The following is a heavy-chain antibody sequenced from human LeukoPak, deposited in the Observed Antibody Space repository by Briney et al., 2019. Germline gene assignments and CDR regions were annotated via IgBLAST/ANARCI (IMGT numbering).Heavy chain of an antibody. Sequence: PSETLSLTCAVCGGSFSGYYWSWIRQPPGKGLEWIGEINHSGSTNYNPSLKSRVTISVDTSKNQFSLKLSSVTAADTAVYYCARGPRRLLWFGEPTQTSYYFDYWGQGTLVTVSS. CDR3: ARGPRRLLWFGEPTQTSYYFDY. V-gene: IGHV4-34*01. D-gene: IGHD3-10*01. CDR1: GGSFSGYY. J-gene: IGHJ4*02. CDR2: INHSGST.